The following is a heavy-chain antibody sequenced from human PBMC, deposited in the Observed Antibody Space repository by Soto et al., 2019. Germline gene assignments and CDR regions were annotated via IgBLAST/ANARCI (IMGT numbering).Heavy chain of an antibody. Sequence: ASVKVSCKASGYTFTGYYMHWVRQAPGQGLEWMGWINPNSGGTNYAQKFQGWVTMTRDTSISTAYMELSRLRSDDTAVYYCARDEGVEMATIEIGYAFDIWGQGTMVTVSS. CDR2: INPNSGGT. D-gene: IGHD5-12*01. V-gene: IGHV1-2*04. J-gene: IGHJ3*02. CDR3: ARDEGVEMATIEIGYAFDI. CDR1: GYTFTGYY.